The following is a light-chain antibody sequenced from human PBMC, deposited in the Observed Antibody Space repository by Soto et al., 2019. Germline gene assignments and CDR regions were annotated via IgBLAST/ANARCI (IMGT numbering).Light chain of an antibody. V-gene: IGKV3-20*01. CDR1: QSVSSSY. Sequence: EIVLTQSPGTLSLSPGARATLSCRASQSVSSSYLAWYQQKPGQAPRLLIYDASSRATGIPDRFSGSGSGTDFTLTISRLEPDDFAVYYCQQYGGSPPITCGLGPRLEIK. CDR2: DAS. J-gene: IGKJ5*01. CDR3: QQYGGSPPIT.